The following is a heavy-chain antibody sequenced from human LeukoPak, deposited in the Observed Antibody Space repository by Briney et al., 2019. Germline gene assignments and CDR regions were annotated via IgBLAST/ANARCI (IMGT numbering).Heavy chain of an antibody. V-gene: IGHV1-8*01. CDR1: GYTFTSYD. D-gene: IGHD6-13*01. J-gene: IGHJ6*02. Sequence: GASVKVSCKASGYTFTSYDIHWVRQATGQGLEWMGWMNPNSGNTGYAQKFQGRVTMTRNTSISTAYMELSSLRSEDTAVYYCASLLSSSSWYRPHYYGMDVWGQGTTVTVSS. CDR3: ASLLSSSSWYRPHYYGMDV. CDR2: MNPNSGNT.